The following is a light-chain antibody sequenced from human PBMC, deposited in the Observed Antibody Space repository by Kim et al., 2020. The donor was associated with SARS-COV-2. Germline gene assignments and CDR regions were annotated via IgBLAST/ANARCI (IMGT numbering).Light chain of an antibody. V-gene: IGLV3-19*01. Sequence: SSELTQDPAVSVALGQTVRITCQGDSLTIYYATWYQQKPGQAPVPVIFGKNNRPSGIPDRFSGSSSGNTASLTITGAQAEDEADYYCNSRDTSGNLWVFGGGTQLTVL. CDR3: NSRDTSGNLWV. CDR1: SLTIYY. CDR2: GKN. J-gene: IGLJ3*02.